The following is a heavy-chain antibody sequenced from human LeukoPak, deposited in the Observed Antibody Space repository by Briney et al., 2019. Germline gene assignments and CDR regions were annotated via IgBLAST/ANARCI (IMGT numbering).Heavy chain of an antibody. CDR1: GCIFSAYG. V-gene: IGHV3-33*01. J-gene: IGHJ4*02. CDR3: ARSQSSSLIDY. D-gene: IGHD6-13*01. Sequence: GGSLRLSCAASGCIFSAYGVRWVRQARGKGLELVAVILYDRSSNAYPASVKARFTFSRDNSKNTLYLQMNSLTVEDTAVYYCARSQSSSLIDYWGQGTLVTASS. CDR2: ILYDRSSN.